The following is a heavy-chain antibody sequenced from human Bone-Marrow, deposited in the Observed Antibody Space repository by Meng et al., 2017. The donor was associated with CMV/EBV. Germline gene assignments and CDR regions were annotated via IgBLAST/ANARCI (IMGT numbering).Heavy chain of an antibody. J-gene: IGHJ6*02. CDR2: IKQDGSEK. CDR1: GFTFSSYW. Sequence: GESLKISCAASGFTFSSYWMSWVRQAPGKGLEWVANIKQDGSEKYYVDSVKGRFTISRDNAKNSLYLQMNSLRAEDTALYYCAKDSSWSLGSGMDVWGQGTTVTVAS. D-gene: IGHD3-10*01. CDR3: AKDSSWSLGSGMDV. V-gene: IGHV3-7*03.